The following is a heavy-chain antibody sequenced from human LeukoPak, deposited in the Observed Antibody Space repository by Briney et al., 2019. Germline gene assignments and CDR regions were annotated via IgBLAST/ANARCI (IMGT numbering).Heavy chain of an antibody. CDR3: ARGGGLDV. D-gene: IGHD3-16*01. CDR2: INHNGNVN. CDR1: GFTFSSYW. J-gene: IGHJ6*02. V-gene: IGHV3-7*03. Sequence: GGSLRLSCAASGFTFSSYWMNWARQAPGKGLEWVASINHNGNVNYYVDSVKGRFTISRDNAKNSLYLQMSDLRAEDTAVYFCARGGGLDVWGQGPRSPSP.